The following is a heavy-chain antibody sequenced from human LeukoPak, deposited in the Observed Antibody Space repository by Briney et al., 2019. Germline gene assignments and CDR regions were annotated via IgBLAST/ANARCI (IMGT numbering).Heavy chain of an antibody. CDR2: INPGGST. CDR1: GESFSANY. Sequence: SETLSLTCAVYGESFSANYWSWIRQAPERGLEWIGEINPGGSTNCNPSLKSRVTISVDTSKNQFSLNLRSVTAADTAVYYCARLRNYGGKSNLNYWRQGTLVTVSS. V-gene: IGHV4-34*01. J-gene: IGHJ4*02. CDR3: ARLRNYGGKSNLNY. D-gene: IGHD4-23*01.